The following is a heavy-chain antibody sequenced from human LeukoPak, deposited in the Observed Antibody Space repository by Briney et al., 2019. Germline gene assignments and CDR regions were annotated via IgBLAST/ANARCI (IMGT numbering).Heavy chain of an antibody. Sequence: ASVKVSCKASGYTFTSYDINWVRQTTGQGLEWMGWMNPNSGNTGYAQKFQGRVSMTRSTSTSTAYMELSSLRSEDTAVYYCARQISGYTTYYYYYGMDVWGQGTTVTVSS. V-gene: IGHV1-8*01. CDR1: GYTFTSYD. CDR3: ARQISGYTTYYYYYGMDV. CDR2: MNPNSGNT. J-gene: IGHJ6*02. D-gene: IGHD3-22*01.